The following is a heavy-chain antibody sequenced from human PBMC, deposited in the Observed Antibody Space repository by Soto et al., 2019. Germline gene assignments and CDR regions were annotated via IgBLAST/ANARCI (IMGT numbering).Heavy chain of an antibody. CDR3: ARDPGYCSSTSCYTYYYYGMDV. V-gene: IGHV1-2*04. J-gene: IGHJ6*01. Sequence: QVQLVQSGAEVKKPGASVKVSCKASGYTFTGYYMHWVRQAPGQGLEWMGWINPNSGGTNYAQKFQGWVTMTRDTSISTAYMELSRLRSDDTAVYYCARDPGYCSSTSCYTYYYYGMDVW. CDR2: INPNSGGT. D-gene: IGHD2-2*02. CDR1: GYTFTGYY.